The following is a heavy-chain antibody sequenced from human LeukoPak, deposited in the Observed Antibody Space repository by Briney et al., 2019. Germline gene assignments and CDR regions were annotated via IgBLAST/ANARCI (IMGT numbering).Heavy chain of an antibody. CDR2: ISAYNGNT. Sequence: ASVKVSCKSSGYTFTSYEINWVRQAPGQGLEWMGWISAYNGNTNYAQKLQGRVTMTTDTSTSTAYMELRSLRSDDTAVYYCARDQVAGTSDYWGQGTLVTVSS. D-gene: IGHD6-19*01. J-gene: IGHJ4*02. CDR1: GYTFTSYE. CDR3: ARDQVAGTSDY. V-gene: IGHV1-18*01.